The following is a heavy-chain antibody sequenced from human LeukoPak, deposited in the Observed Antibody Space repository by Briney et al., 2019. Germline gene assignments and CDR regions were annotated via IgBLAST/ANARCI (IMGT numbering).Heavy chain of an antibody. D-gene: IGHD1-7*01. CDR2: ISGSGGST. V-gene: IGHV3-23*01. Sequence: PGGSLRLSCAASGFTFSSYAMSWVRQAPGKGLEWVSGISGSGGSTYYADSAKGRLTISRDNAKNTLYLQMSSLRVEDTAVYYCARVTSLTGTIFDSWGQGTLVTVSS. J-gene: IGHJ4*02. CDR1: GFTFSSYA. CDR3: ARVTSLTGTIFDS.